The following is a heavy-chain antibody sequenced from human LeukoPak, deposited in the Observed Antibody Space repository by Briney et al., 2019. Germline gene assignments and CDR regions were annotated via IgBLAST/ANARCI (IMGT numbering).Heavy chain of an antibody. J-gene: IGHJ4*02. Sequence: PSETLSLTCTVSGGSISSYYWSWIRQPPGEGLEWIGYIYYSGSTNYNPSLKSRVTISVDTSKNQFSLKLSSVTAADTAVYYCARDNCRSTSCYGGFDYWGQGTLVTVSS. CDR1: GGSISSYY. V-gene: IGHV4-59*01. CDR2: IYYSGST. CDR3: ARDNCRSTSCYGGFDY. D-gene: IGHD2-2*01.